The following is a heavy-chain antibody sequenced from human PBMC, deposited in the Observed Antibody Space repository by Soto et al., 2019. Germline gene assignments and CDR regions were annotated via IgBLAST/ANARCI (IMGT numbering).Heavy chain of an antibody. CDR3: ARVEAPDDYGDYGWFDP. Sequence: ASVKVSCKASGYTFTSYGISWVRQAPGQGLEWMGWISAYNGNTNYAQKLQGRVTMTTDTSTSTAYMELRSLRSDDTAVYYCARVEAPDDYGDYGWFDPWGQGTLVTVSS. CDR2: ISAYNGNT. V-gene: IGHV1-18*01. CDR1: GYTFTSYG. J-gene: IGHJ5*02. D-gene: IGHD4-17*01.